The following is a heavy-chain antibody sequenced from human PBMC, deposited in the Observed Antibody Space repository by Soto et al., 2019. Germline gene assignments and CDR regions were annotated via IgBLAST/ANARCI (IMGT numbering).Heavy chain of an antibody. D-gene: IGHD2-2*01. Sequence: ASVKVSCKVSGYTLTELSMHWVRQAPGKGLEWMGGFDPEDGETIYAQKFQGRVTMTEDTSTDTAYMELSSLRSEDTAVYYCATAGGYCISTSCYPHYNWFDPWGQGTLVTVSS. V-gene: IGHV1-24*01. CDR3: ATAGGYCISTSCYPHYNWFDP. CDR2: FDPEDGET. CDR1: GYTLTELS. J-gene: IGHJ5*02.